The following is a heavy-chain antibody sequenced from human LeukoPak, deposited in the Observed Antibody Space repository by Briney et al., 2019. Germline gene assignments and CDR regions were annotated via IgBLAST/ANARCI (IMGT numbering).Heavy chain of an antibody. D-gene: IGHD6-19*01. CDR1: GYSFTGYY. Sequence: ASVKVSCKASGYSFTGYYMHWVRQAPGQGLEWMGWINPNSGDTKYAQKFQGRVTMTRDTSISTAYMELTRLRSDDTAVYYCARVGGAVAVNPWGQGTLVTVSS. J-gene: IGHJ5*02. CDR3: ARVGGAVAVNP. CDR2: INPNSGDT. V-gene: IGHV1-2*02.